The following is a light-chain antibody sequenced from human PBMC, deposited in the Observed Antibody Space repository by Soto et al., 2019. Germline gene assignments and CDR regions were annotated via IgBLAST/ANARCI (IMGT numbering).Light chain of an antibody. J-gene: IGKJ1*01. CDR1: QSLVYSDGNTY. Sequence: DVVMTQSPLSLPVTLGQPASISCRSSQSLVYSDGNTYLNWFKQRPGQSPRRLIYKVSNRDSGVPDRFSGSGSATNFTLKISRVEAEDVAVYYCMQGTHWPWTFGQGTKVDIK. V-gene: IGKV2-30*01. CDR3: MQGTHWPWT. CDR2: KVS.